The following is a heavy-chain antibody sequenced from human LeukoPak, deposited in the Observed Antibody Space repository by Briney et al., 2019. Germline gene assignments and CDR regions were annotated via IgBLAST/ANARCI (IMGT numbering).Heavy chain of an antibody. CDR1: GYTFTSYG. V-gene: IGHV1-18*01. J-gene: IGHJ4*02. Sequence: GASVKVSCKASGYTFTSYGISWVRQAPGQGLEWMGWIGAYNGNTNYAQKLQGRVTMTTDTSTSTAYMELRSLRSDDTAVYYCARDRGQQRRLVGGYGGQGTLVTVSS. CDR2: IGAYNGNT. CDR3: ARDRGQQRRLVGGY. D-gene: IGHD6-25*01.